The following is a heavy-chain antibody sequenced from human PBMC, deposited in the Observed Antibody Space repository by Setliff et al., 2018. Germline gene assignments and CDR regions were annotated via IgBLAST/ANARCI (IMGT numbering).Heavy chain of an antibody. J-gene: IGHJ4*02. CDR1: GYTFTRYY. D-gene: IGHD3-3*01. CDR2: VNPASGGT. Sequence: ASVKVSCKAPGYTFTRYYMHWVRQAPGQGLEWMGRVNPASGGTNYAQRFQGRVSMTRDTSITTAYMELTRLTSDDTAVYYCARGPFLEWLLYYDYWGQGTLVTVSS. V-gene: IGHV1-2*06. CDR3: ARGPFLEWLLYYDY.